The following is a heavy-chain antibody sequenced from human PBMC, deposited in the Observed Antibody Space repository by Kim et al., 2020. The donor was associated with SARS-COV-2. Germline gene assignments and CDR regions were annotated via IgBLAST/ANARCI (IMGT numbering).Heavy chain of an antibody. CDR1: GGTFTGFS. V-gene: IGHV1-69*04. Sequence: SVKVSCKASGGTFTGFSITWVRQAPGQGLEWVGRKMPLLGIANYAHNFQGRVTIIADKSTTTTYMELTTLRSDDTGVYYCARGDILTGRFDSWGQGTLVTVSS. CDR3: ARGDILTGRFDS. J-gene: IGHJ4*02. CDR2: KMPLLGIA. D-gene: IGHD3-9*01.